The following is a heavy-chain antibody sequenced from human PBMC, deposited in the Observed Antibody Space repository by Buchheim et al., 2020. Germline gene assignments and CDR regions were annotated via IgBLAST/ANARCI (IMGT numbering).Heavy chain of an antibody. J-gene: IGHJ6*02. CDR3: AREEIVATTSLLLIPNGMDV. D-gene: IGHD5-12*01. V-gene: IGHV4-34*01. Sequence: QVQLQQWGAGLLKPSETLSLTCAVYGGSFSGYYWSWIRQPPGKGLEWIGEINHSGSTSYNPSLKSRVTISVDTSKNQFSLKLTSVTAADTAVYYCAREEIVATTSLLLIPNGMDVWGQGTT. CDR2: INHSGST. CDR1: GGSFSGYY.